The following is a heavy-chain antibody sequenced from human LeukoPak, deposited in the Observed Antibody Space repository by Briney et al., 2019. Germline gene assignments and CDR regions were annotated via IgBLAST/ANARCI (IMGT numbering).Heavy chain of an antibody. J-gene: IGHJ1*01. CDR3: AVLSSGWRFQH. D-gene: IGHD6-19*01. Sequence: GGSLRLSCAVSGFTVSNNYMSWVRQAPGKGLECVSVIYSGGDTYYADSVKGRFTISRDNSKNTLYPQMNSLRAEDTAVYYCAVLSSGWRFQHWGQGTLVPVSS. CDR2: IYSGGDT. V-gene: IGHV3-53*01. CDR1: GFTVSNNY.